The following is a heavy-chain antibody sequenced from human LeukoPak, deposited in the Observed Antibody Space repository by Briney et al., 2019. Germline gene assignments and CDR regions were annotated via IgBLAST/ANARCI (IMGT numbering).Heavy chain of an antibody. CDR2: IKQDGSKK. Sequence: GGSLRLSCVASGFPFSSYWMTWVRQAPGKGLEWVANIKQDGSKKSYVDSAKGRFTISRDNARNSLYLQMNSLRAEDTAIYYCARDVGWYRFDYWGQGALVTVSS. CDR3: ARDVGWYRFDY. V-gene: IGHV3-7*01. D-gene: IGHD1-14*01. J-gene: IGHJ4*02. CDR1: GFPFSSYW.